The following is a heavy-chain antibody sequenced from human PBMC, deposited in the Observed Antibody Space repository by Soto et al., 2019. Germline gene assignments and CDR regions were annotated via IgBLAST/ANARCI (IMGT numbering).Heavy chain of an antibody. J-gene: IGHJ1*01. CDR1: GGTFSSYA. CDR2: IIPIFGTA. Sequence: QVQLVQSGAEVKKPGSSVKVSCKASGGTFSSYAISWVRQAPGQGLEWMGGIIPIFGTANYAQKFQGRVTITADESTCTAYMELSSLSSADTAVSYCAREGTIPDVPFQHWGHGTLVTVSA. D-gene: IGHD1-7*01. V-gene: IGHV1-69*12. CDR3: AREGTIPDVPFQH.